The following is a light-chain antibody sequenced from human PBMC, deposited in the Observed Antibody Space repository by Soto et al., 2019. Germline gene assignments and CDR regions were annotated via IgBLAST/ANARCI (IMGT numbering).Light chain of an antibody. CDR2: EVS. CDR1: CSDVGGYNY. Sequence: QCVLTRPPSASGSPGQSVTISCTGTCSDVGGYNYVSWYQQHPGKAPKLMIYEVSKRPSGVPDRFSGSKSGNTASLTVSGLQAEDEADYYCSSYAGSNNYVFGTGTKVTVL. V-gene: IGLV2-8*01. J-gene: IGLJ1*01. CDR3: SSYAGSNNYV.